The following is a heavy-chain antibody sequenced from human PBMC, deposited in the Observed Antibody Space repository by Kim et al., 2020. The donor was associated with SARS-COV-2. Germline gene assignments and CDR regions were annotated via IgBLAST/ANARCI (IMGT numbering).Heavy chain of an antibody. V-gene: IGHV3-21*01. CDR3: ATRMATIPY. CDR2: ISSSSSYI. Sequence: GGSLRLSCAASGFTFTTYGMNWVRQAPGKGLEWVSFISSSSSYIYYAASGKGRFTISRDNAKNSLYLQMNSLRAEATAVYYCATRMATIPYWGQGTLVTV. J-gene: IGHJ4*02. CDR1: GFTFTTYG. D-gene: IGHD5-12*01.